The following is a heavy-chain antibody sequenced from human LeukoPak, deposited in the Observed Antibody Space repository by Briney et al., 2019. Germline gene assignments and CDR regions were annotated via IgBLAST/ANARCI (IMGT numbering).Heavy chain of an antibody. CDR2: INSNGGST. CDR3: ARELLGALDY. CDR1: GFTFSSYA. J-gene: IGHJ4*02. D-gene: IGHD2/OR15-2a*01. V-gene: IGHV3-64*01. Sequence: PGGSLRLSCVASGFTFSSYAMHWVRQTPGKGLEYVSGINSNGGSTHYANSVKGRFTISRDNSKHTLYLQMGSLRTEDMAVYYCARELLGALDYWGQGTLVTVSS.